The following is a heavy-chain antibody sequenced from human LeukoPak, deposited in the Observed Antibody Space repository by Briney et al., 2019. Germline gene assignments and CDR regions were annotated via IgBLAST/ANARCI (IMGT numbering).Heavy chain of an antibody. V-gene: IGHV4-61*08. Sequence: SETLSLTCTVSGGSISSGGYYWSWIRQPPGKGLEWIGYIYYSGSTNYNPSLKSRVTISVDTSKKQFFLRLTSVTAADTAVYFCARDYDSSGSIDSWGQGILVTVSS. D-gene: IGHD3-22*01. CDR3: ARDYDSSGSIDS. J-gene: IGHJ5*01. CDR2: IYYSGST. CDR1: GGSISSGGYY.